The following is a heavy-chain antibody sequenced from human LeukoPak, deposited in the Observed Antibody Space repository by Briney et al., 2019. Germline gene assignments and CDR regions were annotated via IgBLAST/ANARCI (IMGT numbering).Heavy chain of an antibody. V-gene: IGHV4-39*01. CDR3: ARCIGRHAYYYDSSGYLY. CDR2: IYYSGST. J-gene: IGHJ4*02. D-gene: IGHD3-22*01. CDR1: GGSISSSSYY. Sequence: PSETLSLTCTVSGGSISSSSYYWGWIRQPPGKGLEWIGSIYYSGSTYYNPSLKSRVTMSVDTSKNQFSLKLSSVTAADTAVYYCARCIGRHAYYYDSSGYLYWGQGTLVTVSS.